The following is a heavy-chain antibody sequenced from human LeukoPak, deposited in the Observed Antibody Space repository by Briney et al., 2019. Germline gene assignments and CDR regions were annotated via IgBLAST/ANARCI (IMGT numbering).Heavy chain of an antibody. J-gene: IGHJ4*02. CDR2: IWYDGSNK. D-gene: IGHD4-17*01. V-gene: IGHV3-33*01. CDR1: GFTFSSCA. Sequence: GGSLRLSCAASGFTFSSCAMHWVRQAPGKGLEWVALIWYDGSNKYYADPVRGRFTISRDNSKNTLYLQMNSLRAEDTAVYYCAGGSGDYSPDYWGQGTLVTVSS. CDR3: AGGSGDYSPDY.